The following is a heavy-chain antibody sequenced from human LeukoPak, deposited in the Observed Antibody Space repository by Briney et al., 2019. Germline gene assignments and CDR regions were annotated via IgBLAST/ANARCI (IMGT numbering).Heavy chain of an antibody. Sequence: GGSLRLSCAASGFTVSSNYMSWVCQAPGKGLEWVSVIYSGGSTYYADSVKGRFTISRDNSKNTLYLQMNSLRAEDTAVYYCAREVYYYDSSGYYFDYWGQGTLVTVSS. D-gene: IGHD3-22*01. CDR3: AREVYYYDSSGYYFDY. CDR1: GFTVSSNY. V-gene: IGHV3-66*02. J-gene: IGHJ4*02. CDR2: IYSGGST.